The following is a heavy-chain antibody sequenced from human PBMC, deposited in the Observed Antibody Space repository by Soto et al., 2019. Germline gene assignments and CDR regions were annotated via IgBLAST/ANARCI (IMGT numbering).Heavy chain of an antibody. D-gene: IGHD3-22*01. CDR1: GGTIRSYA. CDR2: IIPIFGTA. V-gene: IGHV1-69*13. J-gene: IGHJ6*02. CDR3: AREYDSSGYLHYGMDV. Sequence: SVKASCKSSGGTIRSYAISWVRQAPEQGLEWMGGIIPIFGTANYAQKFQGRVTITADESTSTAYMELSSLRSEDTAVYYCAREYDSSGYLHYGMDVWGQGTTVTVSS.